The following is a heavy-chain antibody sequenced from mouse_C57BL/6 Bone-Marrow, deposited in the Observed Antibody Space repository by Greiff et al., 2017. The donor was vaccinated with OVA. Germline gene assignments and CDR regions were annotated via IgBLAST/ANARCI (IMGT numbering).Heavy chain of an antibody. V-gene: IGHV1-69*01. J-gene: IGHJ3*01. Sequence: VQLQQPGAELVMPGASVKLSCKASGYTFTSYWMHWVKQRPGQGLEWIGEIDPSDSYTNYNQKFKGKSTLTVDKSSSTAYMQLSSLTSEDSAVYYCARVRDYDYDVFAYWGQGTLVTVSA. D-gene: IGHD2-4*01. CDR2: IDPSDSYT. CDR3: ARVRDYDYDVFAY. CDR1: GYTFTSYW.